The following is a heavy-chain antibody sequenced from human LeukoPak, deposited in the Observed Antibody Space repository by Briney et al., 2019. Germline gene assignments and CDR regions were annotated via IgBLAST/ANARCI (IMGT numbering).Heavy chain of an antibody. CDR2: IIPIFGIA. CDR3: ARDPYSSGWYPGNWFDP. J-gene: IGHJ5*02. D-gene: IGHD6-19*01. V-gene: IGHV1-69*04. Sequence: SVKVSCKASGGTFSSYAISWVRQAPGQGLEWMGRIIPIFGIANYAQKFRGRVTITADKSTSTAYMELSSLRSEDTAVYYCARDPYSSGWYPGNWFDPWGQGTLVTVSS. CDR1: GGTFSSYA.